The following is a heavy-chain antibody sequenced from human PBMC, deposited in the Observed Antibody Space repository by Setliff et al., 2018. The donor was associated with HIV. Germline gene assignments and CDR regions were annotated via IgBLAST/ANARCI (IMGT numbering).Heavy chain of an antibody. CDR2: INPKSGAT. D-gene: IGHD2-2*01. CDR3: ARKDGVGYCDSNSCYGIGPIDF. CDR1: GYSFTGYY. J-gene: IGHJ4*02. Sequence: GASVKVSCKASGYSFTGYYVNWVRQAPGQGLEWMGRINPKSGATNLAQKFQGRVTLTRDTSVTTVYMALTSLRSDDTAVYYCARKDGVGYCDSNSCYGIGPIDFWGQGSLVTVSS. V-gene: IGHV1-2*06.